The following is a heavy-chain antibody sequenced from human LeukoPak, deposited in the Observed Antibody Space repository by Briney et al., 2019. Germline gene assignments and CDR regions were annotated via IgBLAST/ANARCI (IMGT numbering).Heavy chain of an antibody. CDR1: GFTVSSNY. D-gene: IGHD6-6*01. J-gene: IGHJ3*02. CDR3: ASSPGGIAARLYDGFDI. Sequence: GGSLRLSCAASGFTVSSNYMSGVRQAPGKGLEWVSVIYIGGSTYYADSVKGRFTISRDNSKNTRYLQMNSLRAEDTAVYYCASSPGGIAARLYDGFDIWGQGTMVTVSS. CDR2: IYIGGST. V-gene: IGHV3-66*01.